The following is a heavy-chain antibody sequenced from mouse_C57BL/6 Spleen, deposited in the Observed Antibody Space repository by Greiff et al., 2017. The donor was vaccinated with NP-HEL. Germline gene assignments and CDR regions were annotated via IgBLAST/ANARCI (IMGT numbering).Heavy chain of an antibody. CDR1: GYSITHGNHW. Sequence: EVKLVESGPALVKPSQTVSLTCTVTGYSITHGNHWWNWIRQVSGSKLEWIGYISSSGSTDSNPSLKSRISITRDTSKNQLFLQLNSVTTEDIATDYCARGVLGRSPWYFDVWGTGTTVTVSS. CDR3: ARGVLGRSPWYFDV. J-gene: IGHJ1*03. V-gene: IGHV3-4*01. CDR2: ISSSGST. D-gene: IGHD4-1*01.